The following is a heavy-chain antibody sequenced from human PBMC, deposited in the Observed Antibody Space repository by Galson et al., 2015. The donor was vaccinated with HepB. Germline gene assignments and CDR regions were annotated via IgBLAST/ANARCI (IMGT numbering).Heavy chain of an antibody. CDR1: GYTFTSYG. J-gene: IGHJ4*02. CDR2: ISAYNGNT. D-gene: IGHD6-13*01. CDR3: ATNIAAAGPDH. Sequence: CKASGYTFTSYGISWVRQAPGQGLEWMGWISAYNGNTNYAQKLQGRVTMTTDTSTSTAYMELRSLRSDDTAVYYCATNIAAAGPDHWGQGTLVTVSS. V-gene: IGHV1-18*01.